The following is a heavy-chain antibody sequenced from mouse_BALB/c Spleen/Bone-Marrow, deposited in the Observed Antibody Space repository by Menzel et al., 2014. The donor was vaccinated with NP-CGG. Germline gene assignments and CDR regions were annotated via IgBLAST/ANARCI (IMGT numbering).Heavy chain of an antibody. J-gene: IGHJ3*01. Sequence: EVQLVESGGGLVQPGGSLKLSCAASGFDFSRYWMSWVRQAPGKGLEWIGEINPDSSAINYTPSLKDKFIISRDNAKNTLYLQMSKVRSEDTALYYCARGDWAWFVYWGQGTLVTVSA. D-gene: IGHD4-1*01. CDR1: GFDFSRYW. CDR2: INPDSSAI. V-gene: IGHV4-1*02. CDR3: ARGDWAWFVY.